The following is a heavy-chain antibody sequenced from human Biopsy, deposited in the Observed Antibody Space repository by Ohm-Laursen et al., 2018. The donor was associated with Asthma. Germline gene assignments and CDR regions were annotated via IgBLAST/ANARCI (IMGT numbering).Heavy chain of an antibody. CDR1: GGSISVSHW. D-gene: IGHD3-22*01. Sequence: TLSLTCAVSGGSISVSHWWRWVRQPPGRGLEWIGQIYHLGNANYNPSLKSRVTMSVDKSKNQFSLKLTSVTAADTAVYFCARRWRSYDSSNYYLDQWGQGTLVTVSS. J-gene: IGHJ4*02. CDR2: IYHLGNA. V-gene: IGHV4-4*01. CDR3: ARRWRSYDSSNYYLDQ.